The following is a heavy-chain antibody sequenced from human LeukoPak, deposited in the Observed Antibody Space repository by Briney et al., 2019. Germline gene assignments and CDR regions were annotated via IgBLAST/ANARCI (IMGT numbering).Heavy chain of an antibody. J-gene: IGHJ4*02. V-gene: IGHV4-59*11. CDR2: IYYSGST. CDR3: ARAGDSSGYYYGGGDYFDY. Sequence: SETLSLTCTVSGGSINSHYWSWIRQPSGKGLEWIGYIYYSGSTNYNPSLKSRVTISVDTSRNQFSLKLSSVTAADTAVYYCARAGDSSGYYYGGGDYFDYWGQGTLVTVSS. D-gene: IGHD3-22*01. CDR1: GGSINSHY.